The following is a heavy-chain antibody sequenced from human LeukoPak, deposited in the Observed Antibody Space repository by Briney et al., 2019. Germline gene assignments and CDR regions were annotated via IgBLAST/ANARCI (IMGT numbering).Heavy chain of an antibody. J-gene: IGHJ4*02. V-gene: IGHV1-18*01. CDR1: GFSYG. CDR2: ISAYHGNT. Sequence: GASVKVSCKASGFSYGISWVRHAPGQGLEWMGWISAYHGNTNYAQKLQGRVTMTTDTSTSTAYMELRSLRSDDTAVYYCARDGSGTWNDYWGQGTLVTVSS. CDR3: ARDGSGTWNDY. D-gene: IGHD3-10*01.